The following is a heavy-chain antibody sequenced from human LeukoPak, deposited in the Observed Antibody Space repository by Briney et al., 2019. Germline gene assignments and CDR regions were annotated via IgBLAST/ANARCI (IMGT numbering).Heavy chain of an antibody. D-gene: IGHD3-10*01. J-gene: IGHJ6*04. CDR2: ISYDGSNK. Sequence: PGRSLRLSCAASGFTFSSYAMHWVRQAPGKGLEWVAVISYDGSNKYYADSVKGRFTISRDNSKNTLYLQMNSLRAEDTAVYYCARSTMVRGPMDVWGKGTTVTISS. V-gene: IGHV3-30*04. CDR1: GFTFSSYA. CDR3: ARSTMVRGPMDV.